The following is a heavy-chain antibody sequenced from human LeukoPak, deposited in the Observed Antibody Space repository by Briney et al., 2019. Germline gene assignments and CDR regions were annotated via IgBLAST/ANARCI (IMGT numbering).Heavy chain of an antibody. J-gene: IGHJ4*02. CDR3: ARGSKLLWFGKSTDY. CDR1: GGTFSSYA. Sequence: ASVKVSCKASGGTFSSYAISWVRQAPGQGLEWMGGIIPIFGTANYAQKFQGRVTITADESTSTAYTELSSLRSEDTAVYYCARGSKLLWFGKSTDYWGQGTLVTVSS. D-gene: IGHD3-10*01. V-gene: IGHV1-69*13. CDR2: IIPIFGTA.